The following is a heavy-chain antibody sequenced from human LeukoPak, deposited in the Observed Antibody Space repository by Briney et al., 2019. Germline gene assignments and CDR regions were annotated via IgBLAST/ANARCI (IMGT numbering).Heavy chain of an antibody. Sequence: SETLSLTCAVYGGSFSGYYWSWIRQPPGKGLEWIGEINHSGSTNYNPSLKSRVTISVDTSKNQFSLKLSSVTAADTAVYYCTRARDYYYGSGSYYRSFDYWGQGTLVTVSS. CDR3: TRARDYYYGSGSYYRSFDY. D-gene: IGHD3-10*01. CDR2: INHSGST. V-gene: IGHV4-34*01. J-gene: IGHJ4*02. CDR1: GGSFSGYY.